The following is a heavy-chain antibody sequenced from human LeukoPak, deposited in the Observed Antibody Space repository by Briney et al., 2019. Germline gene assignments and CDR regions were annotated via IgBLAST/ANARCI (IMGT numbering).Heavy chain of an antibody. CDR2: AYHRRTT. Sequence: PSETLSLTCTVSSYSLNSAYYWSWIRQLPGKGLEWTGSAYHRRTTYYTPSLKSRVTISVDTSKNQFSLNLSSVTAADTAVYYCARDRSLSPFDSWGQGTLVTVSS. CDR3: ARDRSLSPFDS. J-gene: IGHJ4*02. CDR1: SYSLNSAYY. V-gene: IGHV4-38-2*02.